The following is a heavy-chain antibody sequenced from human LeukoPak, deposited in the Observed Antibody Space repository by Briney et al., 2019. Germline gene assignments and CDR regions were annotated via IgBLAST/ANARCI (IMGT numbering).Heavy chain of an antibody. Sequence: ASVKVSCKVSGYTLTELSMHWVRQAPGKGLEWMGGFDPEDGETIYAQKFQGRVTITADESTSTAYMELSSLRSEDTAVYYCARANCGGDCYNFDYWGQGTLVTVSS. CDR1: GYTLTELS. V-gene: IGHV1-24*01. D-gene: IGHD2-21*02. CDR2: FDPEDGET. CDR3: ARANCGGDCYNFDY. J-gene: IGHJ4*02.